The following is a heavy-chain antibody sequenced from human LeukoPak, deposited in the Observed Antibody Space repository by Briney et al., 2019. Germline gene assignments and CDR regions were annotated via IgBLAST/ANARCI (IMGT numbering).Heavy chain of an antibody. V-gene: IGHV4-59*08. CDR1: GGSISSYY. Sequence: SETLSLTCTVSGGSISSYYWSWIRQPPGKGLEWIGYIYYSGSTNYNPSLKSRVTISVDTSKNQFSLKLSSVTAADTAVYYCARRGWELETDYWGQGTLVTVSS. J-gene: IGHJ4*02. CDR3: ARRGWELETDY. D-gene: IGHD1-26*01. CDR2: IYYSGST.